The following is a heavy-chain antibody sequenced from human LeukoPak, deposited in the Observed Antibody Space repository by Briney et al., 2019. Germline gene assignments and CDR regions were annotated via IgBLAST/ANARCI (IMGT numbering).Heavy chain of an antibody. CDR1: GFTFSTYW. J-gene: IGHJ4*02. CDR3: ASYTEYYFDY. V-gene: IGHV3-7*01. CDR2: MKRDGSEV. Sequence: PGGSLRLSCAASGFTFSTYWMTWVRQAPGKGLEWVANMKRDGSEVYYANSVKGHFTISRDNAKNSLYLQMNSLRAEDTAVYYCASYTEYYFDYWGQGTLVTVSS. D-gene: IGHD2-2*02.